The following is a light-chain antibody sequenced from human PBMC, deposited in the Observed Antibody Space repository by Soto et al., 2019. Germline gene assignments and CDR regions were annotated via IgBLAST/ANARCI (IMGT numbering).Light chain of an antibody. J-gene: IGLJ1*01. CDR3: TSYTATSTYV. CDR1: SSDVGGYKY. V-gene: IGLV2-14*01. Sequence: QSALTQPASVSGSPGQSITIPCTGTSSDVGGYKYVSWYQQVPGKVPKLIIYEVSNRPSGVPNRFSGSKSGNTASLTISGLQADDEADYYCTSYTATSTYVFGTGTKVTVL. CDR2: EVS.